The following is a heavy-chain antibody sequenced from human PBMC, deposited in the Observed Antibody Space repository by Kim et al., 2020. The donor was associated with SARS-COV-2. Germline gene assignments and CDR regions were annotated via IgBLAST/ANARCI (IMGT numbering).Heavy chain of an antibody. CDR1: GFTFSSYA. D-gene: IGHD2-2*01. J-gene: IGHJ4*02. CDR3: AKVSERSVVVPAAHFDY. V-gene: IGHV3-23*01. CDR2: ISGSGGST. Sequence: GGSLRLSCAASGFTFSSYAMSWVRQAPGKGLEWVSAISGSGGSTYYADSVKGRFTISRDNSKNTLYLQMNSLRAEDTAVYYCAKVSERSVVVPAAHFDYWGQGTLVTVSS.